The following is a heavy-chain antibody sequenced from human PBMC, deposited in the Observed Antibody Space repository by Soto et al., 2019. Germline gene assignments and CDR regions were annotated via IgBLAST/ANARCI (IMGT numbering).Heavy chain of an antibody. D-gene: IGHD2-21*01. J-gene: IGHJ5*02. CDR3: ATWLLYSPRCDP. Sequence: QLQLQESGSGLVKPSQTLSLTCAVYGGSISSGGYSWSWIRQPPGKGLEWIGYIYHSGSTYYNPSLKCRVTISVYRTQNKFALKLSSVSAEDTAVYYGATWLLYSPRCDPWGQGTLVTVAS. CDR1: GGSISSGGYS. CDR2: IYHSGST. V-gene: IGHV4-30-2*01.